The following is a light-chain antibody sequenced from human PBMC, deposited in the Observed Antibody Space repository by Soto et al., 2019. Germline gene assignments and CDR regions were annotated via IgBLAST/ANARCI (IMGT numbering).Light chain of an antibody. J-gene: IGLJ3*02. V-gene: IGLV1-44*01. CDR3: AAWDDTLNGLL. Sequence: QAVVTQPPSASGTPGQRVTISCSGGSSISGSTVNWYQQLPGTAPKLLIYNHNQRPSGVPDRFSASKSGTSASLAISGLQSDDEADYFCAAWDDTLNGLLFGGGTKVTVL. CDR2: NHN. CDR1: SSISGST.